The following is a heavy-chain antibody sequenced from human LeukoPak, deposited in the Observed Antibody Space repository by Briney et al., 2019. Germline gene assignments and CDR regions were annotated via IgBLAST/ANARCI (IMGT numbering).Heavy chain of an antibody. V-gene: IGHV3-11*04. CDR1: GFTFSDYY. J-gene: IGHJ4*02. Sequence: KAGGSLRLSCAASGFTFSDYYMSWIRQAPGKGLEWVSYISSSGTTIYYADSVKGRFTISRDNAKNSLYLQMNSLRAEDTGVYYCARDLSPVEIVATVLDSWGQGTLVTVSS. CDR2: ISSSGTTI. D-gene: IGHD5-12*01. CDR3: ARDLSPVEIVATVLDS.